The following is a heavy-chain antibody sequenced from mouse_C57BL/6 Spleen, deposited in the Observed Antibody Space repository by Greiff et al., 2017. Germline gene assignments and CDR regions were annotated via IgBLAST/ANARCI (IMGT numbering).Heavy chain of an antibody. V-gene: IGHV1-69*01. CDR1: GYTFTSYW. CDR3: ARWGKKSLDY. Sequence: VQLQQPGAELVMPGASVKLSCKASGYTFTSYWMHWVKQRPGQGLEWIGEIDPSDSYTNYNQKFKGKSTLTVDKSSSTAYMQLSSLTSEDSAVYYCARWGKKSLDYWGQGTTLTVSS. D-gene: IGHD6-2*01. CDR2: IDPSDSYT. J-gene: IGHJ2*01.